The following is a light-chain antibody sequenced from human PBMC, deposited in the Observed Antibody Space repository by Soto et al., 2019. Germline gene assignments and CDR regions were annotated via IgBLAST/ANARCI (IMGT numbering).Light chain of an antibody. CDR2: GAS. CDR1: QSVSSSY. V-gene: IGKV3-20*01. Sequence: EIVLTQSPGTLSMSPGERATLSCRASQSVSSSYLAWYQQKPGQAPRLLIFGASSRATGIPDRFSGSGSGTDFTLTIIILEPEDFAVYYCQQYCSSRLFTFGPGTKVDIK. CDR3: QQYCSSRLFT. J-gene: IGKJ3*01.